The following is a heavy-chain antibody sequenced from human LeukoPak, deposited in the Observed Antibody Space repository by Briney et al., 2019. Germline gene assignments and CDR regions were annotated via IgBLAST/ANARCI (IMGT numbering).Heavy chain of an antibody. D-gene: IGHD3-3*01. CDR3: ARGTSITIFGVVIPQFDP. V-gene: IGHV3-7*01. J-gene: IGHJ5*02. Sequence: GGSLRLSCAASGFTFSSYWMSWVRQAPGKGLEWVANIKQDGSEKYYVDSVKGRFTISRDNAKNSLYLQMNSLRAEDTAVYYCARGTSITIFGVVIPQFDPWGQGTLVTVSS. CDR1: GFTFSSYW. CDR2: IKQDGSEK.